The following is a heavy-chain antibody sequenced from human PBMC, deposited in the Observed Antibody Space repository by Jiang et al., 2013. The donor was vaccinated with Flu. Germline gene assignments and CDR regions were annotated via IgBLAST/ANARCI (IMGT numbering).Heavy chain of an antibody. V-gene: IGHV6-1*01. CDR3: ARGTGETAVDY. CDR1: GDSVSSNIAA. CDR2: TYYRRSKWYN. Sequence: SQTLSLTCVISGDSVSSNIAAWNWIRQSPSRGLEWLGRTYYRRSKWYNDYAVSVKSRIIINPDASRNQFSLQLNSVTPEDTAVYYCARGTGETAVDYWGQGTLVTVSS. D-gene: IGHD2-2*01. J-gene: IGHJ4*02.